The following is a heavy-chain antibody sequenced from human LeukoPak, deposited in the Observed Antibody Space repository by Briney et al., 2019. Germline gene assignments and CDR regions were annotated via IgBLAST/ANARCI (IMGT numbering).Heavy chain of an antibody. CDR2: TKHDGSER. CDR3: AREPAAAYDY. CDR1: GFTFTSYW. Sequence: PGGSLSLSCAASGFTFTSYWMTWVRQAPGKGLEWVANTKHDGSERYYVDSVKGRFTISRDNAKNSLYLQMNSLRAEDTALYYCAREPAAAYDYWGQGTLVTVSS. J-gene: IGHJ4*02. V-gene: IGHV3-7*03. D-gene: IGHD6-13*01.